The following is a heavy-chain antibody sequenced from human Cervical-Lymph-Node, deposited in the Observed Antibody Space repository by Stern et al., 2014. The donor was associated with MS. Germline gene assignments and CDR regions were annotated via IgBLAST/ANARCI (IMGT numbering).Heavy chain of an antibody. CDR2: LWYDGRNK. V-gene: IGHV3-33*01. Sequence: LQLVESGGTVVQPGTSLRLSCEGPGFTFSNHGMNWVRRAPGKGLAWVASLWYDGRNKMYEDSVKGRFTISRDNSKNTLYLQMDTLRVEDTAVYYCARSSSSGWDYWGPGTLVTVSS. CDR1: GFTFSNHG. D-gene: IGHD6-25*01. J-gene: IGHJ4*02. CDR3: ARSSSSGWDY.